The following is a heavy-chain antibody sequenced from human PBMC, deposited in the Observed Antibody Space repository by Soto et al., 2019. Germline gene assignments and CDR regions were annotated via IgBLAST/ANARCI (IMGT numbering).Heavy chain of an antibody. V-gene: IGHV5-51*01. CDR3: ARSPTWNYLGWFDP. Sequence: PGESLKISCKGSGYKFSSYWIAWVRQMPGKGLEYMGIIYPGDSDTTYSPSFQGRVTISADKSINTAYLQWSSLKVSDSAMYYCARSPTWNYLGWFDPWGQGTLVTVS. D-gene: IGHD1-7*01. CDR1: GYKFSSYW. CDR2: IYPGDSDT. J-gene: IGHJ5*02.